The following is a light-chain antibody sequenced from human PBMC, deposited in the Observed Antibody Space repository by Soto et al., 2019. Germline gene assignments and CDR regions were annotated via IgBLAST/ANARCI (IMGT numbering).Light chain of an antibody. CDR2: QAS. Sequence: DIQLTQSPSTLSASVGDRVTITCRASHSIGNWLAWYQQKPGKAPKLLISQASSLELGVPSRFSGSESGTEFTLTISSLQPDDFATYYCQEYDSYSRTFGRGTKLEIK. CDR1: HSIGNW. J-gene: IGKJ2*01. CDR3: QEYDSYSRT. V-gene: IGKV1-5*03.